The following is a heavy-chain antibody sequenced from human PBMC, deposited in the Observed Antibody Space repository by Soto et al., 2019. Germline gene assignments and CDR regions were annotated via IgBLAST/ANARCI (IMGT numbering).Heavy chain of an antibody. Sequence: SEPLSLPGPFYGGSSSVFYWNWIRQSPGKGLEWIGEINHSGDTNYNPSLKSRVTISVDTSKNQFSLQLNSVTATDTAVYYCAQRTLTNWFVPWGQG. CDR1: GGSSSVFY. D-gene: IGHD4-4*01. V-gene: IGHV4-34*01. CDR3: AQRTLTNWFVP. CDR2: INHSGDT. J-gene: IGHJ5*02.